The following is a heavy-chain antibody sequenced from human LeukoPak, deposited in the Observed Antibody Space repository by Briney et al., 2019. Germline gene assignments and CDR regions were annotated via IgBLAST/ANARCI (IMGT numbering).Heavy chain of an antibody. Sequence: ASVKVSCKASGSTFTDSYIHWVRQAPAPGLEWMGWINPDSGAANYALNFQGRVTMTRDTSISTAYMDLTRLKSGDTAIYYCARAPITMRIVAQFDHWGQGTLVTVSS. CDR3: ARAPITMRIVAQFDH. V-gene: IGHV1-2*02. CDR1: GSTFTDSY. CDR2: INPDSGAA. J-gene: IGHJ4*02. D-gene: IGHD3-22*01.